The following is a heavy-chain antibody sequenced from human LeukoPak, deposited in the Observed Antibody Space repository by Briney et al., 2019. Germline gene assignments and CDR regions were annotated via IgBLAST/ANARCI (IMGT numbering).Heavy chain of an antibody. D-gene: IGHD1-26*01. CDR2: IYSDGSV. CDR3: GRGSPPYFPTWDFDY. CDR1: GGSISTYY. V-gene: IGHV4-4*07. J-gene: IGHJ4*02. Sequence: SETLSLTCTVSGGSISTYYWSWIRQPAGKGLQWIGRIYSDGSVKYNPSLKSRVTMSVDTSKNQFSLKMTSVTAADTAVYFCGRGSPPYFPTWDFDYGGQGPLVSVSS.